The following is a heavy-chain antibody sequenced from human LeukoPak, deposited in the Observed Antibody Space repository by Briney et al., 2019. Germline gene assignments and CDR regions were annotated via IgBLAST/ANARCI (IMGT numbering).Heavy chain of an antibody. V-gene: IGHV1-2*02. Sequence: ASVKVSCKASGYTFTDYYIHWVRQAPGQGLEWMGWINPNSGGTNYAQKFQGRVTITADKSTSTAYMELSSLRSEDTAVYYCAIRNVDIVATIGSHLHENYYYYYMDVWGKGTTVTVSS. CDR1: GYTFTDYY. J-gene: IGHJ6*03. D-gene: IGHD5-12*01. CDR2: INPNSGGT. CDR3: AIRNVDIVATIGSHLHENYYYYYMDV.